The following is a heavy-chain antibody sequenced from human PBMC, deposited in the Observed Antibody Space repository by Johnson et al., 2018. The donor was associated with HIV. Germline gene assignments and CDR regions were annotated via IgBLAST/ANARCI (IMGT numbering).Heavy chain of an antibody. Sequence: VQLVESGGGLVQPGGSLKLACAASGFTFSGSALHWVRQASGKGLEWIGHIRSKTNTYATEYAASVKGRFTISRDNSKNTLYLEMNSLGPEDTAVYYCERVRVVELGANSDAFDIWGQGTMVTVSS. D-gene: IGHD2-15*01. J-gene: IGHJ3*02. V-gene: IGHV3-73*01. CDR2: IRSKTNTYAT. CDR3: ERVRVVELGANSDAFDI. CDR1: GFTFSGSA.